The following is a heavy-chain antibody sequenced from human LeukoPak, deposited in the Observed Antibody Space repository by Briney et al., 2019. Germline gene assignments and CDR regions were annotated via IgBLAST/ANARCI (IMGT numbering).Heavy chain of an antibody. CDR3: ARGRSITLLRGVAMSDGFDI. Sequence: GGSLRLSCAASGFTFSNYGMNWVRQAPGKGLEWVSFTDTSGRYVYYGDSMKGRFTISRDNAKNLLFLQMNGLRAEDTALYYCARGRSITLLRGVAMSDGFDIWGQGAMVAVSS. J-gene: IGHJ3*02. D-gene: IGHD3-10*01. V-gene: IGHV3-21*06. CDR1: GFTFSNYG. CDR2: TDTSGRYV.